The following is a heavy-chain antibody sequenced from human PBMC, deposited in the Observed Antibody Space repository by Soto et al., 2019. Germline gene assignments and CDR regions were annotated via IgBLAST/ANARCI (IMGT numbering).Heavy chain of an antibody. CDR2: ISAYSGNT. Sequence: VASVKVSCKASGYTFTSYGVSWVRQAPGQGLEWMGWISAYSGNTNYAQKLQGRVTMTTDTSTSTAYMELRSLRSDDTAVYYCARSGDYCSSTSCPSNYYYYYGMDVWGPGTTVTVSS. CDR1: GYTFTSYG. J-gene: IGHJ6*02. CDR3: ARSGDYCSSTSCPSNYYYYYGMDV. D-gene: IGHD2-2*01. V-gene: IGHV1-18*01.